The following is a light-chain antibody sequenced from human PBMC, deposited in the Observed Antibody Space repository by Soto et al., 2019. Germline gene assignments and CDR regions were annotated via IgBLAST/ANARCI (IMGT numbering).Light chain of an antibody. V-gene: IGKV3-11*01. CDR1: QSVSSY. Sequence: EIVLTQSPATLSLSPGERATLSCRARQSVSSYLAWYQQKPGQAPRLLIYDASNRATGIPARFSGSGSGTDFPLTSSSLEPEDFAVYYCQQRSNWPRTFGQRTKVEIK. CDR3: QQRSNWPRT. J-gene: IGKJ1*01. CDR2: DAS.